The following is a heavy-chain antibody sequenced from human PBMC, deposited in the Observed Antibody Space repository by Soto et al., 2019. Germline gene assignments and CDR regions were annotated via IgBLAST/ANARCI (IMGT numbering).Heavy chain of an antibody. V-gene: IGHV3-21*01. CDR3: ARGGYGSTASGMAPFDY. CDR1: GFTFSSYS. Sequence: GGSLRLSCAASGFTFSSYSMNWVRQAPGKGLEWVSSISSSSSYIYYADSVKGRFTISRDNAKNSLYLQMNSLRAEDTAVYYCARGGYGSTASGMAPFDYWGQGTLVTVSS. J-gene: IGHJ4*02. D-gene: IGHD6-13*01. CDR2: ISSSSSYI.